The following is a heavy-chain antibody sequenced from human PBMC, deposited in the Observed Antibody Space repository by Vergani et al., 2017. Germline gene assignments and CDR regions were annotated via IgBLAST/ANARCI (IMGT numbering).Heavy chain of an antibody. D-gene: IGHD4-23*01. J-gene: IGHJ4*02. CDR2: ISSSSSYI. Sequence: EVHLLESGGGLVQPGGSLRLSCAVSGFTFSSYSMSWVRQAPGKGLQWVSSISSSSSYIYYADSVKGRFTISRDNAKNSLYLQMNSLRAEDTAVYYCARIHRTTVVTPDYWGQGTLVTVSS. CDR3: ARIHRTTVVTPDY. V-gene: IGHV3-21*01. CDR1: GFTFSSYS.